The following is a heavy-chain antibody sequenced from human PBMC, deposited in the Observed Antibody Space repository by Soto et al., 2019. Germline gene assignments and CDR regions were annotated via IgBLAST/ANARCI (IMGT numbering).Heavy chain of an antibody. CDR1: GGSISSYY. Sequence: SETLSLTCTVSGGSISSYYWSWIRQPAGKGLEWIGRIYTSGSTNYNPSLKSRVTMSVDTSKNQFSLKLSSVTAADTAVYYCARGGGWNSPGHFDLWGRGTLVTVSS. J-gene: IGHJ2*01. D-gene: IGHD1-7*01. CDR3: ARGGGWNSPGHFDL. V-gene: IGHV4-4*07. CDR2: IYTSGST.